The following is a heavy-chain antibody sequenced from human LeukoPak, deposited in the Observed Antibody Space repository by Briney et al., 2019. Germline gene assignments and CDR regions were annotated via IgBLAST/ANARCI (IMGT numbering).Heavy chain of an antibody. Sequence: PSETLSLTCTVSGGSISSYYWSWIRQPPGKGLDWIGYIYYSGSTNYNPSLKSRVTISVDTSKNQFSLKLSSVTAADTAVYYCARTSSGYYGSGSYYWNYYYYYMDVWGKGTTVTVSS. V-gene: IGHV4-59*01. CDR1: GGSISSYY. J-gene: IGHJ6*03. CDR3: ARTSSGYYGSGSYYWNYYYYYMDV. CDR2: IYYSGST. D-gene: IGHD3-10*01.